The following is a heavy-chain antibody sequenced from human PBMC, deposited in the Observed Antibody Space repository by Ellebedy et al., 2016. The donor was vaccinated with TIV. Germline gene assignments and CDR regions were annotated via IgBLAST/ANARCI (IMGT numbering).Heavy chain of an antibody. CDR3: AGYSSAPPKGDY. J-gene: IGHJ4*02. Sequence: GESLKISCVASGFTFSNYNMNWVRRAPGKGLEWVSVIYSDGRTNYADSVKGRFTISRDTSKNTLYLQMNNLRAEDTAVYYCAGYSSAPPKGDYWGQGTLVTVSS. D-gene: IGHD6-25*01. CDR1: GFTFSNYN. CDR2: IYSDGRT. V-gene: IGHV3-53*01.